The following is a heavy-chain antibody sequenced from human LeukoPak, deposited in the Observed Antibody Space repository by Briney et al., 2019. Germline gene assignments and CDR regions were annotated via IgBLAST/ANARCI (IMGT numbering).Heavy chain of an antibody. J-gene: IGHJ4*02. Sequence: GGSLRLSCAASGFTFSTYGMSWVRQAPGKGLEWVSLISGSGGSSNYADSVKGRFTISRDNSKNTVFLQMNSLRAEDTAVYYCAKSRDGGASALDYRGKGTLVTVSS. CDR1: GFTFSTYG. V-gene: IGHV3-23*01. CDR2: ISGSGGSS. D-gene: IGHD3-16*01. CDR3: AKSRDGGASALDY.